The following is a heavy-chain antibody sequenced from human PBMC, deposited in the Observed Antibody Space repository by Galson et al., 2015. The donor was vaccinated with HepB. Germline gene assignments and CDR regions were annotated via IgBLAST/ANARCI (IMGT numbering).Heavy chain of an antibody. CDR1: GGSISSGGYY. D-gene: IGHD6-13*01. V-gene: IGHV4-31*03. Sequence: TLSLTCTVSGGSISSGGYYWSWVRQHPGKGLEWIGYIYYSGTAYYNPSLKSRVTMSVDTSKNQFSLKLSSVTAADTAVYYCAVIAAAGIDDWGQGTLVTVSS. J-gene: IGHJ4*02. CDR3: AVIAAAGIDD. CDR2: IYYSGTA.